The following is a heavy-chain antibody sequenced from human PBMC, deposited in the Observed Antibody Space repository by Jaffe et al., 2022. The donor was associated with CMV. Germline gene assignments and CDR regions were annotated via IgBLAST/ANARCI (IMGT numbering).Heavy chain of an antibody. V-gene: IGHV4-4*07. CDR2: FYTTENI. D-gene: IGHD1-1*01. CDR3: ARANSSNFGGWYFDL. Sequence: QVQLQESGPGLVKPSETLSLTCSVSGGSTNTYYWSWIRQSAGKGLEWIGRFYTTENIGYNPSLKSRVTMSLDTSKNQFSLRLTSVTAADTAIYYCARANSSNFGGWYFDLWGRGTLVTVS. J-gene: IGHJ2*01. CDR1: GGSTNTYY.